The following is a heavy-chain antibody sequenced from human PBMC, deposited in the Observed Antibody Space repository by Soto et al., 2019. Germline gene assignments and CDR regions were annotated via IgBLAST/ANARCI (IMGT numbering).Heavy chain of an antibody. D-gene: IGHD3-3*01. CDR1: GFTFSSYS. Sequence: GGSLRLSCAASGFTFSSYSMNWVRQAPGKGLEWVSSISSSSSYIYYADSVKGRFTISRDNAKNSLYLQMNSLRAEDAAVYYCASNDFWSGYYTPPGYYYGMDVWGQGTTVTVSS. CDR2: ISSSSSYI. CDR3: ASNDFWSGYYTPPGYYYGMDV. V-gene: IGHV3-21*01. J-gene: IGHJ6*02.